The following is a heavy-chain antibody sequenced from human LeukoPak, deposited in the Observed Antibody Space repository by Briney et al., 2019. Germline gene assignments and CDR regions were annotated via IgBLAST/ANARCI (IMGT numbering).Heavy chain of an antibody. CDR1: GFTCSSYG. CDR3: AKDQSGSSHREYYFDY. J-gene: IGHJ4*02. D-gene: IGHD1-26*01. Sequence: GGSLRLSCAASGFTCSSYGMHWVRQAPGKGLEWVAVISYDGSNKYYADSVKGRFTISRDNSKNTLYLQMNSLREEDTAVYYCAKDQSGSSHREYYFDYWGQGTLVTVSS. V-gene: IGHV3-30*18. CDR2: ISYDGSNK.